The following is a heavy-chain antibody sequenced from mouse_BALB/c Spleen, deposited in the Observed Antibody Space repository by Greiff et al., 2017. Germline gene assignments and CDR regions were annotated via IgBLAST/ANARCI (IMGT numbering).Heavy chain of an antibody. V-gene: IGHV1S135*01. Sequence: EVQLQESGPELVKPGASVKVSCKASGYSFTDYNMYWVKQSHGKSLEWIGYIDPYNGGTSYNQKFKGKATLTVDKSSSTAFMHLNSLTSEDSAVYYCARCPPYYYGSSSYAMDDWGQGTSVTVSS. CDR1: GYSFTDYN. D-gene: IGHD1-1*01. CDR2: IDPYNGGT. J-gene: IGHJ4*01. CDR3: ARCPPYYYGSSSYAMDD.